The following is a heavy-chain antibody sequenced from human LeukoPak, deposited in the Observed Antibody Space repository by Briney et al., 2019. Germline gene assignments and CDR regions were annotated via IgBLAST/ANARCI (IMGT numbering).Heavy chain of an antibody. CDR3: AKEGSHCGGDCYLPSYFDY. J-gene: IGHJ4*02. Sequence: PGGSVRLSCASSEFTFSSYAMSWVRQAPGKGLEWVSAISGSGGSTYYADSVKGRFTISRDNSKNTLYLQMNSLRAEDTAVYYCAKEGSHCGGDCYLPSYFDYWGQGTLVTVSS. CDR2: ISGSGGST. CDR1: EFTFSSYA. D-gene: IGHD2-21*02. V-gene: IGHV3-23*01.